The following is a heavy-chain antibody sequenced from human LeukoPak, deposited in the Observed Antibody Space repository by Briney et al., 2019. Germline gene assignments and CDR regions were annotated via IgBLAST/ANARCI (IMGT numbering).Heavy chain of an antibody. Sequence: SETLSLTCAVYGGSFSGYYWSWIRQPPGKGLEWIGEINHSGSTNYNPSLKSRVTISVDTSKNQFSLKLSSVTAADTAVYYCARDYPLSGYYTPAMPRNFDPWGQGTLVTVSS. J-gene: IGHJ5*02. CDR2: INHSGST. CDR1: GGSFSGYY. V-gene: IGHV4-34*01. D-gene: IGHD3-3*01. CDR3: ARDYPLSGYYTPAMPRNFDP.